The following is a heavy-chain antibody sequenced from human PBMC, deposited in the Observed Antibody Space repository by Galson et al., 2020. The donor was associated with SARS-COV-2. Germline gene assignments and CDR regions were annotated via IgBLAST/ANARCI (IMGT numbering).Heavy chain of an antibody. J-gene: IGHJ4*02. CDR3: ATDEFNRGKFDY. V-gene: IGHV1-18*04. D-gene: IGHD3-10*01. CDR2: GSGKLIST. CDR1: GDTISTHG. Sequence: SVKVSCKAHGDTISTHGISRLRQAPGQGPDRRGRGSGKLISTNYSPRFQDRVTMTTDTSTATAYMELRSLRHDDTAVYYCATDEFNRGKFDYWGQGPRVTVSS.